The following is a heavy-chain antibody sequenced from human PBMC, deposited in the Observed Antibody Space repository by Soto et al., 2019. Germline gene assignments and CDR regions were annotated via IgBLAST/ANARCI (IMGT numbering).Heavy chain of an antibody. CDR3: ARDRRRYSSGLVWLDP. V-gene: IGHV1-18*01. CDR1: GYTFTSYG. D-gene: IGHD6-19*01. Sequence: ASVKVSCKASGYTFTSYGISWVRQAPGQGLEWMGWISAYNGNTNYAQKLQGRVTMTTDTSTSTAYMELRSLRSDDTAVYYCARDRRRYSSGLVWLDPWGQGTLVTVSS. J-gene: IGHJ5*02. CDR2: ISAYNGNT.